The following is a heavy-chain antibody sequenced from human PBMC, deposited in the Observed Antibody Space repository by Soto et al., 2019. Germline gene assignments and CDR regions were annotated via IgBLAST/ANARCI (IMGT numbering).Heavy chain of an antibody. Sequence: QVQVVQSGGEVKKPGASVKVSCKTSGYTFTNYGISWVRQAPGRGLEWLGWTSAYNGNTNYAQKFQGRVTMTTDTSTITVYMELRRLRSDATAVYYCARDSTNSAKFDYWGPGTLVTVSS. CDR3: ARDSTNSAKFDY. V-gene: IGHV1-18*01. J-gene: IGHJ4*02. CDR2: TSAYNGNT. D-gene: IGHD1-26*01. CDR1: GYTFTNYG.